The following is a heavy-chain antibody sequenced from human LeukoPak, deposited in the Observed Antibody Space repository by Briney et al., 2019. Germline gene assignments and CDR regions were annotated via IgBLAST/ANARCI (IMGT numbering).Heavy chain of an antibody. D-gene: IGHD3-3*01. CDR1: GFTFSSYA. V-gene: IGHV3-23*01. Sequence: PGGSLRLSCAASGFTFSSYAMSWVRQAPGKGLEWVSAISGSGGSTYYADSVRGRFTTSRDNSKNTLYLQMNSLRAEDTAVYYCAKDSALPPSYYDFWSGYGGYYYYYMDVWGKGTTVTVSS. CDR2: ISGSGGST. J-gene: IGHJ6*03. CDR3: AKDSALPPSYYDFWSGYGGYYYYYMDV.